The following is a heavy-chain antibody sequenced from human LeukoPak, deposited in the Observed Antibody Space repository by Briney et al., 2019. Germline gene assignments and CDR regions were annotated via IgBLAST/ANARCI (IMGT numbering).Heavy chain of an antibody. Sequence: TGGSLRLSCAASGFTFSSYGMHWVRQAPGKGLEWVAVIWYDGSNKYYADSVKGRFTISRDNSKNTLYLQMNSLRTEDTAVYYCAKGLYSGSYDGFDSWGQGALVTVSS. CDR3: AKGLYSGSYDGFDS. J-gene: IGHJ4*02. V-gene: IGHV3-33*06. CDR1: GFTFSSYG. D-gene: IGHD1-26*01. CDR2: IWYDGSNK.